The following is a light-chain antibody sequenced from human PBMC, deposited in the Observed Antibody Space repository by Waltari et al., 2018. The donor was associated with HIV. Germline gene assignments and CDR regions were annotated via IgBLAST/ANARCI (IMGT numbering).Light chain of an antibody. J-gene: IGKJ4*01. Sequence: EIVMTQSPATLSVSPGERATLSCRASQSVNNNLAWYQQKPGQAPRLLISESSTRATGVPARFSGSGSGTDFTLTISSLQSEDFGIYYCQQYHKWPLTFGGGTKVEIK. CDR2: ESS. CDR1: QSVNNN. V-gene: IGKV3-15*01. CDR3: QQYHKWPLT.